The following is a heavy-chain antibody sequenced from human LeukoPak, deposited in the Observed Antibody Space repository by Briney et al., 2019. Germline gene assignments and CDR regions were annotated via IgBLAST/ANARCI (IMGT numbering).Heavy chain of an antibody. V-gene: IGHV3-11*01. D-gene: IGHD3-22*01. CDR2: ISGSGNTI. CDR1: GFTFSDYY. CDR3: ARDRSGGTYYYDSSGYSF. J-gene: IGHJ4*02. Sequence: GGSLRLSCAASGFTFSDYYMSWIRQAPGKGLEWISSISGSGNTIHYADSAMGRFTISRDNAKNSLYLLMNSLTAEDTAVYYCARDRSGGTYYYDSSGYSFWGQGTLVTVSS.